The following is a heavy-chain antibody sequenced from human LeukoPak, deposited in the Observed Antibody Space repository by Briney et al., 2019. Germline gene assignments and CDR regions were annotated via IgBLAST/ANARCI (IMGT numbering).Heavy chain of an antibody. CDR2: ISSSSSYI. CDR1: GFTFSSYS. CDR3: ARDQVRVFGELSRGPYYFDY. Sequence: PGGSLRLSCAASGFTFSSYSMNWVRQAPGKGLEWVSSISSSSSYIYYADSVKGRFTISRDNAKNSLYLQMNSLRAEDTAVYYCARDQVRVFGELSRGPYYFDYWGQGTLVTVSS. J-gene: IGHJ4*02. D-gene: IGHD3-10*02. V-gene: IGHV3-21*01.